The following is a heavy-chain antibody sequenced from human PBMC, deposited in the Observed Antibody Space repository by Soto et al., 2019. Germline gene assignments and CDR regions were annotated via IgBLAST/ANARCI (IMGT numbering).Heavy chain of an antibody. V-gene: IGHV4-31*03. D-gene: IGHD2-2*01. CDR2: IYYCGSN. J-gene: IGHJ4*02. CDR3: ATIVVPAAPFDY. CDR1: GGSISSGGDC. Sequence: QVQLQESGPGLVNPSQTLSLTCTVSGGSISSGGDCWSWIRQYSGKGMEWIGYIYYCGSNYYNRSLKSRVTISVDTSNNQFSLKLSSVTAADTAVYYCATIVVPAAPFDYWGQGTLVTVSS.